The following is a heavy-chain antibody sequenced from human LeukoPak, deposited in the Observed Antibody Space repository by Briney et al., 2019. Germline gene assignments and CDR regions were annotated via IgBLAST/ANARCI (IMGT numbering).Heavy chain of an antibody. CDR3: ARLPSDRSGYWPDYFDF. J-gene: IGHJ4*02. CDR2: IHYTGTT. Sequence: PSETLSLTCSVSGGSISDYFWSWIRQSPGKGLEWVAYIHYTGTTNYNPSLKSRVTMSRDTSGNRLSLELSSVTAADTALYFCARLPSDRSGYWPDYFDFWGQGSLVTVSS. V-gene: IGHV4-59*08. D-gene: IGHD3-9*01. CDR1: GGSISDYF.